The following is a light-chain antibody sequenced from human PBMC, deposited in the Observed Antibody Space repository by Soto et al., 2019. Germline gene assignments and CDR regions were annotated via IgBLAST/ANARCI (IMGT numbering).Light chain of an antibody. J-gene: IGLJ1*01. Sequence: QSALTQPASVSGSPGQSITISCSGTSSDVGSSNLVSWYQQHPGKAPKLIIFEGHRRPSGVSGRFSGSKSGNTASLTISGLQAEDEADYYCCSFARSTTFYVFGTGTKLTVL. CDR1: SSDVGSSNL. CDR3: CSFARSTTFYV. V-gene: IGLV2-23*01. CDR2: EGH.